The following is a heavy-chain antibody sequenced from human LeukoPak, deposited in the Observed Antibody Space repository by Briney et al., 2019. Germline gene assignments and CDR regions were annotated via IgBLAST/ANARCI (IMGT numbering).Heavy chain of an antibody. CDR1: GGSISSSSYY. V-gene: IGHV4-39*01. Sequence: KPSETLSLTCTVSGGSISSSSYYWGWIRQPPGKGLEWIGSIYYSGSTYYNPSLKSRVTISVDTSKNQFSLKLSSVTAADTAVYYCARHHYDYVWGSEEALLYYFDYWGQGTLVTVSS. D-gene: IGHD3-16*01. J-gene: IGHJ4*02. CDR3: ARHHYDYVWGSEEALLYYFDY. CDR2: IYYSGST.